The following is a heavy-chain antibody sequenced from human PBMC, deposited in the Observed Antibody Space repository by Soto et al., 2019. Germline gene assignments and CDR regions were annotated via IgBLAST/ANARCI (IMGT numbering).Heavy chain of an antibody. J-gene: IGHJ6*03. CDR3: SRQASDFWSSKPQYYMDV. Sequence: EVQLVESGGGLVQPGGSLKLSCAASGFTFSGSAMHWFRQASGKGLEWVGRIRSKPNNYATAYGASVKGRFTISRDDSKNTAYLQMNSRNTEDTAVYYCSRQASDFWSSKPQYYMDVCCKGTTGTVSS. V-gene: IGHV3-73*01. CDR1: GFTFSGSA. D-gene: IGHD3-3*01. CDR2: IRSKPNNYAT.